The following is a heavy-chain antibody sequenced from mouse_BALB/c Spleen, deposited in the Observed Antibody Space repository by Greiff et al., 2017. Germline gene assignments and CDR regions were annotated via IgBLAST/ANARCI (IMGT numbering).Heavy chain of an antibody. D-gene: IGHD2-10*01. J-gene: IGHJ4*01. Sequence: DVKLVESGGGLVQPGGSRKLSCAASGFTFSSFGMHWVRQAPEKGLEWVAYISSGSSTIYYADTVKGRFTISRDNPKNTLFLQMTSLRSEDTAMYYCARSYYDAMDYWGQGTSVTVSS. V-gene: IGHV5-17*02. CDR1: GFTFSSFG. CDR2: ISSGSSTI. CDR3: ARSYYDAMDY.